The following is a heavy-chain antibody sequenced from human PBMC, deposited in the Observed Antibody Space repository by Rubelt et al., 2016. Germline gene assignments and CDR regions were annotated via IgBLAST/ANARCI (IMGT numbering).Heavy chain of an antibody. CDR1: GFTFSSYV. CDR3: ASVDPIAVAGTYYYTMDV. Sequence: EVQLVESGGGLVQPGGSLRLSCAASGFTFSSYVMSWVRQAPGKGLEWVSAISGSGTSTYYADSVKGRFTISRHNSENTVYLQMNSLRPEDTAVDYCASVDPIAVAGTYYYTMDVWGQGTTVTVSS. D-gene: IGHD6-19*01. J-gene: IGHJ6*02. CDR2: ISGSGTST. V-gene: IGHV3-23*04.